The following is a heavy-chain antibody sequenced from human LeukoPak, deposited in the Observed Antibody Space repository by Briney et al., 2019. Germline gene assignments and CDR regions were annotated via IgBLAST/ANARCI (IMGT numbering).Heavy chain of an antibody. CDR1: GFTFRHGR. D-gene: IGHD1/OR15-1a*01. Sequence: TGVSLRLSCAASGFTFRHGRMSCVRHARGKGLEWVGRIKSKTDSGTTDYAAPVKGRFTISRDDSKNTLYLQMNSLKTEDTAVYYCTTDRSQQYYFDYWGQGTLVTVSS. J-gene: IGHJ4*02. CDR2: IKSKTDSGTT. V-gene: IGHV3-15*01. CDR3: TTDRSQQYYFDY.